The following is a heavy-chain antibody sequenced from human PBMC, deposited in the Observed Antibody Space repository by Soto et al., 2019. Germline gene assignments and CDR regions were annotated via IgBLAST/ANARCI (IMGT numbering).Heavy chain of an antibody. CDR1: GYSFTSNW. Sequence: EVQLVPSGAEVKKPGESLKISCKGFGYSFTSNWIGWVRQMPGKGLEWMGIIYPGDSDTRYSPSFQGQVTISADKSINLAYLQWRSLKASDSAMYFCARRDSGWSLFDYWGQGTLVTVSS. CDR3: ARRDSGWSLFDY. V-gene: IGHV5-51*03. J-gene: IGHJ4*02. D-gene: IGHD6-19*01. CDR2: IYPGDSDT.